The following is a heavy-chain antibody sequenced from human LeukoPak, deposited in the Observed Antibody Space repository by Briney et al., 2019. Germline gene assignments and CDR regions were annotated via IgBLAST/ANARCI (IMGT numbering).Heavy chain of an antibody. CDR3: ARRYFDY. V-gene: IGHV3-7*03. J-gene: IGHJ4*02. Sequence: GGSLRLSCAASGFTFSSYAMNWVRQAPGKGLEWVANIKQDGSEKYYVDSVKGRFTISRDNAKNSLYLQMNSLRAEDTAVYYCARRYFDYWGQGTLVTVSS. CDR1: GFTFSSYA. CDR2: IKQDGSEK.